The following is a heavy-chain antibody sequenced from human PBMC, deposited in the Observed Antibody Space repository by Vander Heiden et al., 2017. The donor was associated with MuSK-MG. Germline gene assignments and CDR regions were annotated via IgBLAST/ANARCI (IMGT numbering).Heavy chain of an antibody. CDR1: GDSISTGGYY. CDR3: ARALGKFYFDY. CDR2: IYYSGSA. D-gene: IGHD3-16*01. J-gene: IGHJ4*02. Sequence: QVQLQESGPGLVKPSQTLSLTCTVSGDSISTGGYYWSWIRQHPVKGLEWIGYIYYSGSAYYNPSFQSRASISVDTSQNQFSLKLTSATAADTVLYYCARALGKFYFDYWGQGTLLTVSS. V-gene: IGHV4-31*03.